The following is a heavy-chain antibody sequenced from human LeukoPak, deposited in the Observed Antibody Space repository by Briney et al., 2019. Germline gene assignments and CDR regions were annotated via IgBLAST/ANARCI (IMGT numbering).Heavy chain of an antibody. CDR2: FDPEDGET. V-gene: IGHV1-24*01. Sequence: ASVKVSCKVSGYTLTELSMHWVRQAPGKGLEWMGGFDPEDGETIYAQKFQGRVTMTEDTSTDTAYMELSSLRSEDTAVYYCVTGANYYDSSGYPRNYFDYWGQGTPVTVSS. J-gene: IGHJ4*02. CDR3: VTGANYYDSSGYPRNYFDY. CDR1: GYTLTELS. D-gene: IGHD3-22*01.